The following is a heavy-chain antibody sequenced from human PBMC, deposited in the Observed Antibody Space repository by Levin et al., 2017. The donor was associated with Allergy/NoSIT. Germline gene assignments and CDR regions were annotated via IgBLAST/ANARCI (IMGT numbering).Heavy chain of an antibody. CDR1: GFTFSSYG. CDR3: ARDFYLVGVDTAMVSVWDYYYGMDV. CDR2: IWYDGSNK. Sequence: GGSLRLSCAASGFTFSSYGMHWVRQAPGKGLEWVAVIWYDGSNKYYADSVKGRFTISRDNSKNTLYLQMNSLRAEDTAVYYCARDFYLVGVDTAMVSVWDYYYGMDVWGQGTTVTVSS. J-gene: IGHJ6*02. V-gene: IGHV3-33*01. D-gene: IGHD5-18*01.